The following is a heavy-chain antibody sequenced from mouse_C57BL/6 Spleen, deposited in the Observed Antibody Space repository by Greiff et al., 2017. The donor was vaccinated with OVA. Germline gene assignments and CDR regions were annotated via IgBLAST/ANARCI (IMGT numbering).Heavy chain of an antibody. Sequence: LVESGAELVRPGASVKLSCKASGYTFTDYYINWVKQRPGQGLEWIARIYPGSGNTYYNEKFKGKATLTAEKSSSTAYMQLSSLTSEDSAVYFCASWDYDEGAWFAYWGQGTLVTVSA. CDR3: ASWDYDEGAWFAY. J-gene: IGHJ3*01. CDR1: GYTFTDYY. CDR2: IYPGSGNT. V-gene: IGHV1-76*01. D-gene: IGHD2-4*01.